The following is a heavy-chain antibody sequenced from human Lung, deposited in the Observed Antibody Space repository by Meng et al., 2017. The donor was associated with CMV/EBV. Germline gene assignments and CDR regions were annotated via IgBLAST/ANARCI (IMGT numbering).Heavy chain of an antibody. CDR2: MDYRGST. Sequence: QVRVKESGPGLVKPSHTLSLPCTVSGDSISRGEYFWSWIRQPPGKGLEWIGYMDYRGSTFYNPSLKSRVTISVDTSKNQFSLKLSSVTAADTAVYFCARGELLWDYWGQGTLVTVSS. V-gene: IGHV4-30-4*01. D-gene: IGHD2-2*01. CDR3: ARGELLWDY. J-gene: IGHJ4*02. CDR1: GDSISRGEYF.